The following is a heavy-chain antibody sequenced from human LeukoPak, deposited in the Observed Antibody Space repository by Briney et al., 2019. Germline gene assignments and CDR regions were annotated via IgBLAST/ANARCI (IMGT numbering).Heavy chain of an antibody. CDR1: GYTFTSYG. Sequence: GASVKVSCKASGYTFTSYGISWVRQAPGQGLEWMGWISAYNGNTNYAQKLQGRVTMTTDTSTSTAYMELRSLRSDDTAVYYCARGPIVVVPAASAEYFQHWGQGTLVTVSS. CDR2: ISAYNGNT. V-gene: IGHV1-18*01. CDR3: ARGPIVVVPAASAEYFQH. D-gene: IGHD2-2*01. J-gene: IGHJ1*01.